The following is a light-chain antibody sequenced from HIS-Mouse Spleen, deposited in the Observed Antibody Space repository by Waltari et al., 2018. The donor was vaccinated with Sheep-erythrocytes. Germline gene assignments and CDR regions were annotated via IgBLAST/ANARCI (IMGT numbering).Light chain of an antibody. J-gene: IGLJ2*01. V-gene: IGLV3-1*01. CDR2: QDS. Sequence: SYELTQPPSVSVSTGQTASITCPGAKLGDKYACWYHQKPGQSPVLVIYQDSKRPSGIPERFSGSNSGNTATLTISGTQAMDEADYYCQAWDSSTVVFGGRTKLTVL. CDR1: KLGDKY. CDR3: QAWDSSTVV.